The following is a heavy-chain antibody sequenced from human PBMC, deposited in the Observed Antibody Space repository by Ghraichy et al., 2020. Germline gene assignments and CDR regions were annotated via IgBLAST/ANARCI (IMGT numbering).Heavy chain of an antibody. Sequence: GGSLRLSCEASGFSVGSHGMSWVRQAPGKGPEWVSGISESTGNSFYADSVKGRFTISRDNSKNTLCLQMNSLKVEDTGLYYCTRDSGWEHDLWGQGTLVTVSA. J-gene: IGHJ5*02. V-gene: IGHV3-23*01. CDR2: ISESTGNS. CDR1: GFSVGSHG. D-gene: IGHD1-26*01. CDR3: TRDSGWEHDL.